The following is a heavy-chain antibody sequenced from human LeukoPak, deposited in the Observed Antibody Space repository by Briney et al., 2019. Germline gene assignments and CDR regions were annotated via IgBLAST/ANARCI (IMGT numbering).Heavy chain of an antibody. CDR3: AKDYCGGDCYSGWYFDL. V-gene: IGHV3-9*01. CDR1: GFTFDDYA. J-gene: IGHJ2*01. Sequence: GGSLRLSCAASGFTFDDYAMHWVRQARGKGLEWVSGISYNSDTIAYADSVKGRFTISRDNGKNSLYLQMHSLRAGDTALYYCAKDYCGGDCYSGWYFDLWGRGTLVTVSS. CDR2: ISYNSDTI. D-gene: IGHD2-21*02.